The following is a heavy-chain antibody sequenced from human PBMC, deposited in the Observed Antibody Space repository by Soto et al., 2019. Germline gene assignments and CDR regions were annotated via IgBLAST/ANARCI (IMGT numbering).Heavy chain of an antibody. D-gene: IGHD3-22*01. J-gene: IGHJ3*02. CDR2: IYYSGST. CDR3: ARDSTYYFDSSGSAVRAFDI. CDR1: GGSISSDDYY. Sequence: QVQLQESGPGLVKPSQILSLTCTVSGGSISSDDYYWSWIRQPPGKGLEWIGYIYYSGSTYYNPSLKSRLTISLDTSKNQFSLKLSSVTAADTAVYYCARDSTYYFDSSGSAVRAFDIWGQGTMVTVSS. V-gene: IGHV4-30-4*01.